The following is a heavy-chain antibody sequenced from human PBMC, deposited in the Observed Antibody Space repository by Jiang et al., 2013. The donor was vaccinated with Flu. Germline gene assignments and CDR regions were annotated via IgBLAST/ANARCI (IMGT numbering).Heavy chain of an antibody. CDR1: GGSLSDNSYY. Sequence: VSGGSLSDNSYYWGWVRQTPGKGLEWVGSIYYSGTTFYNPSLKSRVTVSVDTSKNQFSLTLSTVAAADSAVYYCARHVKPYYSLSGRKYFFDYWGQGILVTVSS. D-gene: IGHD3-10*01. J-gene: IGHJ4*02. V-gene: IGHV4-39*01. CDR3: ARHVKPYYSLSGRKYFFDY. CDR2: IYYSGTT.